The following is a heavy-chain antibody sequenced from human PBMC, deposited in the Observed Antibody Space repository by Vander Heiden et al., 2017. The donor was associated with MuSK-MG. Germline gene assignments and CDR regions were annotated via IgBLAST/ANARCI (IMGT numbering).Heavy chain of an antibody. CDR2: ISGRGGST. Sequence: EVQLLESGGGLVQPGGSLRLSCAASGFTFSSYAMSWVRQAPGKGLEWVAAISGRGGSTYYADSGKGRFTISRDNSKNTLYLQRNSLRAEDTAVYYGAERPGDYAPGGYWGQGTRGTVAS. V-gene: IGHV3-23*01. J-gene: IGHJ4*02. D-gene: IGHD4-17*01. CDR1: GFTFSSYA. CDR3: AERPGDYAPGGY.